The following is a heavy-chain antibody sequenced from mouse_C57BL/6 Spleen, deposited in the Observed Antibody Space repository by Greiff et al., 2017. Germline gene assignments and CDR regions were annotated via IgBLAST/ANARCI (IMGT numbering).Heavy chain of an antibody. CDR2: IYPGSGNT. D-gene: IGHD2-3*01. CDR1: GYTFTDYY. J-gene: IGHJ2*01. V-gene: IGHV1-76*01. Sequence: QVQLQQSGAELVRPGASVKLSCKASGYTFTDYYINWVKQRPGQGLEWIARIYPGSGNTYYNEKFKGKATLTAEKSSSTAYMQLSSLTSEDSAVYFCARGIMGTTGDYWGQGTTLTVSS. CDR3: ARGIMGTTGDY.